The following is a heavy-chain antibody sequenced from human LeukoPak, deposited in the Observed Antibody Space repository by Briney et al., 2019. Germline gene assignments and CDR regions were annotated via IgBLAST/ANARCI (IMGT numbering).Heavy chain of an antibody. J-gene: IGHJ4*02. CDR1: GGSFSGYY. D-gene: IGHD5-18*01. V-gene: IGHV4-34*01. CDR2: INHRGST. Sequence: SETLSLTCAVYGGSFSGYYWSWIRQPPGKGLEWIGEINHRGSTNYNPSLKSRVTISVDTSKNQFSLKLSSVTAADTAVYYCARGGYSYVDYWGQGTLVTVSS. CDR3: ARGGYSYVDY.